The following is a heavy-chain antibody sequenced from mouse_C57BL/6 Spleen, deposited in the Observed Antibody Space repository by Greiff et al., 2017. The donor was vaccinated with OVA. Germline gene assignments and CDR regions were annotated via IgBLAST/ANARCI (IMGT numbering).Heavy chain of an antibody. CDR2: IYPRDGST. D-gene: IGHD2-5*01. J-gene: IGHJ4*01. V-gene: IGHV1-85*01. CDR1: GYTFTSYD. CDR3: ARDSNYYAMDY. Sequence: VHLVESGPELVKPGASVKLSCKASGYTFTSYDINWVKQRPGQGLEWIGWIYPRDGSTKYNEKFKGKATLTVDTSSSTAYMELHSLTSEDSAVYFCARDSNYYAMDYWGQGTSVTVSS.